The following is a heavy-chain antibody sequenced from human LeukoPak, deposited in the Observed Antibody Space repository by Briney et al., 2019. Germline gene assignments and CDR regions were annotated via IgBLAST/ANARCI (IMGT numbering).Heavy chain of an antibody. J-gene: IGHJ4*02. D-gene: IGHD3-22*01. CDR3: AKDSYYDSSGYPDY. V-gene: IGHV3-9*01. Sequence: SLRLSCAASGFTFDDYAMHWVRQAPGEGLEWVSGISWNSGSIGYADSVKGRFTISRDNAKNSLYLQMNSLRAEDTALYYCAKDSYYDSSGYPDYWGQGTLVTVSS. CDR1: GFTFDDYA. CDR2: ISWNSGSI.